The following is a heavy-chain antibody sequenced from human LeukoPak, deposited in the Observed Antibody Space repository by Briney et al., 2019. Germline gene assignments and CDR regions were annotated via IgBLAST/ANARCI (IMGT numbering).Heavy chain of an antibody. J-gene: IGHJ4*02. V-gene: IGHV3-64*01. CDR2: ISSNGGST. D-gene: IGHD4-23*01. Sequence: GGSLRLSCAASGFTFSSYAMHWVRQAPGKGLEYVSAISSNGGSTYYANSVKGRFTISRDNSKNTLYLQMGSLRAEDMAVYYCAGADYGGNDYWGQGTLVTVSS. CDR1: GFTFSSYA. CDR3: AGADYGGNDY.